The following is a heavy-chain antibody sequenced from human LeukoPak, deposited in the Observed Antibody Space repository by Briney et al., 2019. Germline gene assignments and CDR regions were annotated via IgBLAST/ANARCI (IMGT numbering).Heavy chain of an antibody. V-gene: IGHV3-23*01. Sequence: GGSLRLSCTAPGFTFSSYAMSWVRQAPGKGLEWVSAISGSGGSTYYADSVKGRFTISRDNSKSTLYLQMNSLRAEDTAVYYCAKDRQYYDSSGYFNYWGQGTLVTVSS. D-gene: IGHD3-22*01. J-gene: IGHJ4*02. CDR3: AKDRQYYDSSGYFNY. CDR1: GFTFSSYA. CDR2: ISGSGGST.